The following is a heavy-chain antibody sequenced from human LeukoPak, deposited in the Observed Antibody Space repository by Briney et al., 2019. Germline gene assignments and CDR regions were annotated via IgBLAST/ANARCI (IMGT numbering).Heavy chain of an antibody. CDR1: RFIFSNYA. Sequence: GGSLRLSCAASRFIFSNYAMHWVRQAPGKGLEWVAVMSYDGSNKYYADSVKGRFTISRDNSKNTVDLQMNGLGTEDTAVYYCARDPNKYSYGPRLDLRGQGTLVTVSS. CDR3: ARDPNKYSYGPRLDL. D-gene: IGHD3-16*01. J-gene: IGHJ4*02. CDR2: MSYDGSNK. V-gene: IGHV3-30*01.